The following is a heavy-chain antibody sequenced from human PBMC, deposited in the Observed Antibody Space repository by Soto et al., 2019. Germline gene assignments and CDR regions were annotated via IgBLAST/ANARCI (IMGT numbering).Heavy chain of an antibody. CDR3: ARELVGALIFDY. Sequence: SETLSLTCTVSGGSISSYYWSWIRQPPGKGLEWIGYIYYSGSTNYNPSLKSRVTISVDTSKNQFSLKLSSVTAADTAVYYCARELVGALIFDYWGQGTLVTVSS. J-gene: IGHJ4*02. V-gene: IGHV4-59*01. CDR1: GGSISSYY. CDR2: IYYSGST. D-gene: IGHD1-26*01.